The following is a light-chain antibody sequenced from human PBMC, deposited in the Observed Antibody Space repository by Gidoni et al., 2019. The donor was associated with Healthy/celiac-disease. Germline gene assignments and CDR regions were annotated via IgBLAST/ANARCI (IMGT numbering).Light chain of an antibody. CDR2: AAS. J-gene: IGKJ3*01. Sequence: DIQMTQSPSSLSASVGDRVTIPCRASQSISSYLNWYQQKPGKAPKLLIYAASSLQSGVPSRFSGSGSGTDFTLTISSLQPEDFATYYGQQSYSTLFTFGPGTKVDIK. CDR3: QQSYSTLFT. CDR1: QSISSY. V-gene: IGKV1-39*01.